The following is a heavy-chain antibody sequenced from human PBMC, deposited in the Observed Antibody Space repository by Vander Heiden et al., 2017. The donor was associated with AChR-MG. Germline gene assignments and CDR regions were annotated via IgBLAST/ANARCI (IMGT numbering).Heavy chain of an antibody. CDR2: ISGSGGST. D-gene: IGHD6-19*01. CDR3: AKVGSSGWYLQYFQH. CDR1: GFTFSGYA. J-gene: IGHJ1*01. V-gene: IGHV3-23*01. Sequence: EVQLLESGGGLVQPGGSLRLSCAASGFTFSGYAMGWVRQAPGKGLEWVSAISGSGGSTYYADSVKGRFTISRDNSKNTLYLQMNSLRAEDTAVYYCAKVGSSGWYLQYFQHWGQGTLVTVSS.